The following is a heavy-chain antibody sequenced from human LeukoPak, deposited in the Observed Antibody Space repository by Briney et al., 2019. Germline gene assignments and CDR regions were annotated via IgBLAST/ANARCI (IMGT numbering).Heavy chain of an antibody. CDR3: ARVRDGYNSVLDY. Sequence: ASVKVSCKASGYTFGDYYLHWVRQAPGQGLEWLGWINPSSGGPKYAQKFQGRVTMTRDTSITTAYMELSRLTSDDTAVYYCARVRDGYNSVLDYWGQGTLVTVSS. CDR2: INPSSGGP. D-gene: IGHD5-24*01. J-gene: IGHJ4*02. CDR1: GYTFGDYY. V-gene: IGHV1-2*02.